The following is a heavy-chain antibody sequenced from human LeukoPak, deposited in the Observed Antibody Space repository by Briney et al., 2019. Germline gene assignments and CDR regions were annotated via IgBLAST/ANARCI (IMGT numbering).Heavy chain of an antibody. Sequence: GASVKVSCKVSGYTLTELSMHWVRQAPGKGLEWMGGFDPEDGETIYAQKFQGRVTMTEDTSTDTAYMELSSLRSEDTAMYYCATDPFYYYDSSGLFDYWGQGTLVTVSS. CDR2: FDPEDGET. J-gene: IGHJ4*02. V-gene: IGHV1-24*01. D-gene: IGHD3-22*01. CDR3: ATDPFYYYDSSGLFDY. CDR1: GYTLTELS.